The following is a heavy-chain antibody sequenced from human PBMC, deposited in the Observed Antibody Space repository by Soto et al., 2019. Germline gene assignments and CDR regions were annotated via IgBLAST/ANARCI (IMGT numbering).Heavy chain of an antibody. D-gene: IGHD6-19*01. CDR1: SYSFGSGY. V-gene: IGHV4-38-2*01. CDR2: ISQNGDS. Sequence: PSETLSLTCALSSYSFGSGYWARLRQSPGKGLEWFGPISQNGDSFYNPSLRSRVAMSIDASRNQFSLELTSVTAADTALYYCARAHSSGNGVDYWGPGTRVTVTS. CDR3: ARAHSSGNGVDY. J-gene: IGHJ4*02.